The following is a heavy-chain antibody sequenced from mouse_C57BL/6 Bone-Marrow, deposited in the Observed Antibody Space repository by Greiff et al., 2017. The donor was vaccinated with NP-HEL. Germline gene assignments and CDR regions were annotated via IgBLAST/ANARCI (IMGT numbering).Heavy chain of an antibody. CDR2: IYPSDSET. V-gene: IGHV1-61*01. CDR1: GYTFTSYW. J-gene: IGHJ2*01. CDR3: ARSYYYGPFDY. D-gene: IGHD1-1*01. Sequence: VQLQQSGAELVRPGSSVKLSCKASGYTFTSYWMDWVKQRPGQGLEWIGNIYPSDSETHYNQKFKDKATLTVDKSSSTAYMQLSSLTSEDSAVYYCARSYYYGPFDYWGQGTTLTVSS.